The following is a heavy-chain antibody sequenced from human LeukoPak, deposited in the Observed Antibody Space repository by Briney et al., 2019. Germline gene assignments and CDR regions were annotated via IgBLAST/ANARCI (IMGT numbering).Heavy chain of an antibody. D-gene: IGHD3-10*01. V-gene: IGHV3-23*01. J-gene: IGHJ4*02. CDR3: AKSITMVRGAYYFDY. CDR1: GFTFSSYA. Sequence: GGSLRLSCAASGFTFSSYAMSWVRQAPGKGLEWVSAISGSGGSTYYADSVKGRFTISRDNSKNTLYLQMSSLRAEDTAVYYCAKSITMVRGAYYFDYWGQGTLVTVSS. CDR2: ISGSGGST.